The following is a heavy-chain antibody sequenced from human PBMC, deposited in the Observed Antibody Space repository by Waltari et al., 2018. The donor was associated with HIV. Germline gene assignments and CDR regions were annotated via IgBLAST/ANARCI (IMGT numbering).Heavy chain of an antibody. CDR1: RFTVRSSY. D-gene: IGHD1-26*01. J-gene: IGHJ5*02. V-gene: IGHV3-66*01. CDR3: ATSPLGVWGNWFDP. Sequence: EVQLVESGGGLVQPGGSLGLSCAASRFTVRSSYMSWARQTPGKGLEWVSVIYSGGSTYYADSVKGRFTISRDNSKNTLYLQMNSLRAEDTAVYYCATSPLGVWGNWFDPWGQGTLVTVSS. CDR2: IYSGGST.